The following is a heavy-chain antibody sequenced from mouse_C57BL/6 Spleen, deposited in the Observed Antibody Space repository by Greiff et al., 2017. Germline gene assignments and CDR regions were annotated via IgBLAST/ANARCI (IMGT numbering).Heavy chain of an antibody. J-gene: IGHJ2*01. CDR3: ARCDLYGNYGFDY. Sequence: QVQLQQSGAELVKPGASVKMSCKASGYTFTSYWITWVKQRPGQGLEWIGDIYPGSGSTNYNEKFKSKATLTVDTSSSTTYMQLSSLTSEDSAVYYCARCDLYGNYGFDYWGQGTTLTVSS. V-gene: IGHV1-55*01. D-gene: IGHD2-1*01. CDR1: GYTFTSYW. CDR2: IYPGSGST.